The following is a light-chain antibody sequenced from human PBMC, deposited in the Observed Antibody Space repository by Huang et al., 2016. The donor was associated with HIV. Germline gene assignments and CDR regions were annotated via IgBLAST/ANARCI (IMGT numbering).Light chain of an antibody. CDR2: GAS. J-gene: IGKJ3*01. Sequence: EIAMTQSPVTLSVSPGERATLSCRVSQSVNSNLAWYQQKPSQAPRLLIYGASTRASGSPARFSGSGSGTEFTLTISSLQSDDFAFYYCQQYNNWPPLFTFGPGTTVEIK. CDR1: QSVNSN. CDR3: QQYNNWPPLFT. V-gene: IGKV3D-15*01.